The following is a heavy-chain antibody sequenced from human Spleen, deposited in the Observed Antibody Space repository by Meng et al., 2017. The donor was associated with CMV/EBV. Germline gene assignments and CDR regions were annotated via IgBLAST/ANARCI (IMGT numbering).Heavy chain of an antibody. CDR2: IYRGGSST. V-gene: IGHV3-23*03. J-gene: IGHJ4*02. CDR1: GFTFRNYA. D-gene: IGHD3-3*01. CDR3: AKDSTIFGIIHYFDY. Sequence: GGSLRLSCAASGFTFRNYAMTWVRQAPGKGLEWVSVIYRGGSSTYYADSVKGRFTVSRDDSKNTLYLQMSSLRAEDMAVYYCAKDSTIFGIIHYFDYWGQGTLVTVSS.